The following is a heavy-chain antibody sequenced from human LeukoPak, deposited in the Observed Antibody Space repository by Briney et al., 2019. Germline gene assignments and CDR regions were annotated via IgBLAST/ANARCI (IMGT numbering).Heavy chain of an antibody. CDR2: IRSKVNSYAT. CDR3: TRRPYYDSSGYYSSYYYYMDV. Sequence: GGSLRLSCAASGFTFSGSAMHWVRQASGKGLEWVGRIRSKVNSYATAYAASVKGRFTISRDDSKNTAYLQMDSLKSEDTAVYYCTRRPYYDSSGYYSSYYYYMDVWGRGTTVTVSS. CDR1: GFTFSGSA. J-gene: IGHJ6*03. D-gene: IGHD3-22*01. V-gene: IGHV3-73*01.